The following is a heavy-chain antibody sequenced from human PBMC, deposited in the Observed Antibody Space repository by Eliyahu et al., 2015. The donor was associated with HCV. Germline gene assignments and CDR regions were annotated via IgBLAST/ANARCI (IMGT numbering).Heavy chain of an antibody. CDR3: ARVRYSGPSRSFDY. J-gene: IGHJ4*02. V-gene: IGHV3-7*03. D-gene: IGHD3-9*01. Sequence: EVHLVESGGGLVQPGGSLRLSCAASGFTFRIYWMSWVRQAPGKGLEWVANIXQEGSXKNYVDSLKGRFTISRDNAKNSLFLQMSSLRAEDTAVYYCARVRYSGPSRSFDYWGQGTLVTVSS. CDR2: IXQEGSXK. CDR1: GFTFRIYW.